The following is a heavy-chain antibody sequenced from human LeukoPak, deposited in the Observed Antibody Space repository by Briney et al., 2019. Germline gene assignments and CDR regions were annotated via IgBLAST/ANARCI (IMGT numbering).Heavy chain of an antibody. CDR1: GFTFRNYG. CDR3: AKDFRDSDFLTGYTPDY. Sequence: PGGSLRLSCAASGFTFRNYGMHWVRQAPGKGLEWVAVISYDGSNKYYADSVKGRFTISRDNSKNTLYLQMNSLRAEDTAVYYCAKDFRDSDFLTGYTPDYWGQGTLVTVSS. J-gene: IGHJ4*02. V-gene: IGHV3-30*18. CDR2: ISYDGSNK. D-gene: IGHD3-9*01.